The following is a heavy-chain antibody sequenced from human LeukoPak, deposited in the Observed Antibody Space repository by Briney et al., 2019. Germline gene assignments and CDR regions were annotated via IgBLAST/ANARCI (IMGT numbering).Heavy chain of an antibody. Sequence: GRSLRLSCAASGFTFSSYGMHWVRQAPGKGLEWVAIIWYNGGNHYADSVKGRFTISRDNSKNTLYLQMDSLRVEDTAVYYCAKSDWFDPWGQGTLVTVSS. V-gene: IGHV3-33*06. CDR2: IWYNGGN. CDR1: GFTFSSYG. J-gene: IGHJ5*02. CDR3: AKSDWFDP.